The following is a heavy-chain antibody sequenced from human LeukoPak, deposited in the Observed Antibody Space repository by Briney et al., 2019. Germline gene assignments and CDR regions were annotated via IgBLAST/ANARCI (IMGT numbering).Heavy chain of an antibody. V-gene: IGHV1-8*01. J-gene: IGHJ6*03. CDR3: ARALGYCSSTSCFPHPTMDV. Sequence: ASVKVSCKASGYTFTSYDINWVRQATGQGLEWMGWMNPNSGNTGYAQKFQGRVTMTRNTSISTAYMELSSLRSEDTAVYYCARALGYCSSTSCFPHPTMDVWGKGTTVTVSS. D-gene: IGHD2-2*01. CDR1: GYTFTSYD. CDR2: MNPNSGNT.